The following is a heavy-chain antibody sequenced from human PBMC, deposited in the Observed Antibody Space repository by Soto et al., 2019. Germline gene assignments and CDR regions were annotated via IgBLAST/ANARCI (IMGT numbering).Heavy chain of an antibody. V-gene: IGHV4-59*08. CDR2: IYYSGST. D-gene: IGHD1-26*01. J-gene: IGHJ5*02. CDR3: ARRWELPRGWFDP. CDR1: GGSISSYY. Sequence: QVQLQESGPGLVKPSETLSLTCTVSGGSISSYYWSWIRQPPGKGLEWIGYIYYSGSTNYNPSLKSRVTISVDTSKNQFSLKLSSVTAADTAVYYCARRWELPRGWFDPWGQGTLVTVSS.